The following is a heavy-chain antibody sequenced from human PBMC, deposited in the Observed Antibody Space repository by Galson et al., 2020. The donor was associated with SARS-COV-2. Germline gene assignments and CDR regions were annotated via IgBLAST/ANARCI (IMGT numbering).Heavy chain of an antibody. CDR2: IYYSGST. CDR3: ARHIGRTWTILEPYYMDV. D-gene: IGHD2-21*01. Sequence: SETLSLTCTVSGGSVSSSTYFWGWIRQPPGKGLEWIGTIYYSGSTYYNPSLKSRVTISVDTSNNQFSLRLSSVTAADTAVYYCARHIGRTWTILEPYYMDVWGKGTTVTISS. CDR1: GGSVSSSTYF. J-gene: IGHJ6*03. V-gene: IGHV4-39*01.